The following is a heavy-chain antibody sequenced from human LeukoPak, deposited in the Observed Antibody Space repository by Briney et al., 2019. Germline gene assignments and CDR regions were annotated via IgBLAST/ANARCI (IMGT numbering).Heavy chain of an antibody. CDR2: ISYDGSNK. D-gene: IGHD1-26*01. J-gene: IGHJ4*02. CDR1: GFTFSSYA. Sequence: GGSLRLYCAASGFTFSSYAMHWVRQAPGKGLEWVAVISYDGSNKYYADSVKGRFTISRDNSKNTLYLQMNSLRAEDTAVYYCASPRGSYADYWGQGTLVSVSS. V-gene: IGHV3-30*04. CDR3: ASPRGSYADY.